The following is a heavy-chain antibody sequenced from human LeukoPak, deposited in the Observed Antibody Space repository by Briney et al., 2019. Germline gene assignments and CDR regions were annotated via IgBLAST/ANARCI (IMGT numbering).Heavy chain of an antibody. CDR1: AGAFSIYA. CDR3: ARDQGIAVAGTWGSYNWFDP. CDR2: FFLLFSTA. V-gene: IGHV1-69*13. Sequence: GAAVNLTCHSSAGAFSIYAIGMMWQGPGQGLGLVGVFFLLFSTANYAQKFQGRVTITADESASTAYMELSSLRSEDTAVYYCARDQGIAVAGTWGSYNWFDPWGQGTLVTVSS. D-gene: IGHD6-19*01. J-gene: IGHJ5*02.